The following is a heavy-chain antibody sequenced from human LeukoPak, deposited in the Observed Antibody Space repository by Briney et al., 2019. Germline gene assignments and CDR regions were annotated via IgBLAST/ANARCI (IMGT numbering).Heavy chain of an antibody. CDR1: GGSISSYY. D-gene: IGHD5-18*01. CDR2: IYYTGST. V-gene: IGHV4-59*01. J-gene: IGHJ4*02. Sequence: SETLTLTCTVFGGSISSYYWSWIRLPPGKGLEWIGYIYYTGSTYYNPSLKSRVTISLGTSKNQFSLKLSSVTAADAAVYYCARAGYSYGTGYYFDYWGQGALVTVSS. CDR3: ARAGYSYGTGYYFDY.